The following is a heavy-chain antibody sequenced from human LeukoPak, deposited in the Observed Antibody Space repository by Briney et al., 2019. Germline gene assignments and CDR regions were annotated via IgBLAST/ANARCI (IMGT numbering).Heavy chain of an antibody. CDR1: EFTFSNYG. CDR2: IWYDGSKK. V-gene: IGHV3-33*01. D-gene: IGHD1-26*01. Sequence: PGGSLGLSCEASEFTFSNYGMHWVRQAPGKGLEWVAVIWYDGSKKDYADSVKGRFTISRDNYKKTLYLQMNSLRVDDTAVYYCAADVGNDSLDSWGRGALVTVSS. CDR3: AADVGNDSLDS. J-gene: IGHJ4*02.